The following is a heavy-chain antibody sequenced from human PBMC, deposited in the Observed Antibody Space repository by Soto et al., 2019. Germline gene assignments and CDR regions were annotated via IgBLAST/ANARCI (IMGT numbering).Heavy chain of an antibody. Sequence: GESLKISCKGSGYSFTSYWIGWVRQMPGKGLEWMGIIYPGDSDTRYSPSFQGQVTISADKSISTAYLQWSSLKASDTAMYYCARHRGEWELLRYYFDYWGQGTLVTVSS. CDR3: ARHRGEWELLRYYFDY. D-gene: IGHD1-26*01. CDR1: GYSFTSYW. J-gene: IGHJ4*02. V-gene: IGHV5-51*01. CDR2: IYPGDSDT.